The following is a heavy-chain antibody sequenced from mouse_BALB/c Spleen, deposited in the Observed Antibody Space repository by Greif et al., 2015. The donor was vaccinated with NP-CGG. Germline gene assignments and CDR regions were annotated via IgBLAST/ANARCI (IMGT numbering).Heavy chain of an antibody. CDR2: IYPGNGDT. J-gene: IGHJ2*01. V-gene: IGHV1-12*01. CDR1: GYTFTSYN. CDR3: ARGYYDYPCDY. D-gene: IGHD2-4*01. Sequence: QVQLQQSGAELVKPGASVKMSCKASGYTFTSYNMHWVKQTPGQGLEWIGAIYPGNGDTSYNQKFKGKATLTADKSSSTAYMQLSSLTSEDSAVYYCARGYYDYPCDYWGQGTTLTVSS.